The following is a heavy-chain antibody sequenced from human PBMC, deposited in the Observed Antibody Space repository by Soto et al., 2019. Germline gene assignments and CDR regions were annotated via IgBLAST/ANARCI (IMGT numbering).Heavy chain of an antibody. CDR1: GGTFSSYT. CDR3: ARSPWADSSGYYPY. Sequence: QVQLVQSGAEVKKPGSSVKVSCKASGGTFSSYTISWVRQAPGQGLEWMGRIIPILGIANYAQKFQGRVTITADKSTSTAYMELSSLRSEDTAVYYCARSPWADSSGYYPYWGHGTLVTVSS. CDR2: IIPILGIA. V-gene: IGHV1-69*02. D-gene: IGHD3-22*01. J-gene: IGHJ4*01.